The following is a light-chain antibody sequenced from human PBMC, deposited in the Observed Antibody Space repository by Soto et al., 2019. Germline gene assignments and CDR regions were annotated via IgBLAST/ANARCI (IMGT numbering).Light chain of an antibody. CDR1: QSLLHSNGYNY. J-gene: IGKJ3*01. CDR3: MQALQTPFT. CDR2: LGS. V-gene: IGKV2-28*01. Sequence: DIVMTQSPLSLPVTPGEPASISCRSSQSLLHSNGYNYFDWYLQKPGQSPQLLIYLGSNRASGVPDRFSGSASGTDFTLKISRVEAEDVGVYYCMQALQTPFTFGPGTKVDIK.